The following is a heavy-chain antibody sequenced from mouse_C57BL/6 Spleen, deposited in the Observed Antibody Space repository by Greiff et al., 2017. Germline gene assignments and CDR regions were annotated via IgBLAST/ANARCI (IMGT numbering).Heavy chain of an antibody. Sequence: VQLKQSGGDLVKPGGSLKLSCAASGFTFSDYGMHWVRQAPEKGLEWVAYISSGSSTIYYADTVKGRFTISRDNAKNTMFLQMTSLRSEDKAMYYCARHHISYFDYWGQGTTLTVSS. J-gene: IGHJ2*01. CDR1: GFTFSDYG. CDR3: ARHHISYFDY. CDR2: ISSGSSTI. V-gene: IGHV5-17*01.